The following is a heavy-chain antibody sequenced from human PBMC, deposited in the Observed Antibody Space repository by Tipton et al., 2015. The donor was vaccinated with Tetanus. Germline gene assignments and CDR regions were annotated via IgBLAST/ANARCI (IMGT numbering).Heavy chain of an antibody. CDR1: GGSISSGGYY. D-gene: IGHD1-26*01. V-gene: IGHV4-31*03. Sequence: LVKPTQTLSLICTVSGGSISSGGYYWSWIRQHPGKGLEWIGDIYYSGSTYYNPSLKSRVTISVDTSKNQFSLKLNSVTAADTAVYYCARDQARGARGWNYFDYWGQGTLVTVSS. CDR3: ARDQARGARGWNYFDY. CDR2: IYYSGST. J-gene: IGHJ4*02.